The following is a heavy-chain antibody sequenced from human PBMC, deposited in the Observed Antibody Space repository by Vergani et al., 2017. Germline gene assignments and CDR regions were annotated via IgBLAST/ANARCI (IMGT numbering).Heavy chain of an antibody. Sequence: EVQLVESGGGLVQPGRSLRLSCAASGFTFNDYAMHWVRQAPGKGLEWVSSINWNSGKVGYADSVKGRFTISRDNAKNSLFLQMNRLTTEDTALYYCVKDMYSSPYYYYMDVWGKGTTVTVSS. CDR1: GFTFNDYA. J-gene: IGHJ6*03. V-gene: IGHV3-9*01. D-gene: IGHD6-13*01. CDR3: VKDMYSSPYYYYMDV. CDR2: INWNSGKV.